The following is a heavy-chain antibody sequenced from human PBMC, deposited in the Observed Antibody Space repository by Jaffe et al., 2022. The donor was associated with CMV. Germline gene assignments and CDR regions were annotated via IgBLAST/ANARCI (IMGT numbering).Heavy chain of an antibody. V-gene: IGHV3-21*01. CDR1: GFTFSSYS. CDR2: ISSSSSYI. Sequence: EVQLVESGGGLVKPGGSLRLSCAASGFTFSSYSMNWVRQAPGKGLEWVSSISSSSSYIYYADSVKGRFTISRDNAKNSLYLQMNSLRAEDTAVYYCARVRLEDLWFGEFSLATPAYFDYWGQGTLVTVSS. D-gene: IGHD3-10*01. J-gene: IGHJ4*02. CDR3: ARVRLEDLWFGEFSLATPAYFDY.